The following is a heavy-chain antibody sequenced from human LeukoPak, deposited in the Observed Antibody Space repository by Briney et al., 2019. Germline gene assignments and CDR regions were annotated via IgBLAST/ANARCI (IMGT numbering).Heavy chain of an antibody. Sequence: GGSPRLSCAASGFTFSSYSINWVRQAPGKGLEWLSYITSSSSTIYYADSVKGRFTISRDNAKNSLFLQMNSLRAEDTAVYYCARSPSYDYYYYYYMDVWGKGTTVTVSS. CDR3: ARSPSYDYYYYYYMDV. J-gene: IGHJ6*03. D-gene: IGHD3-10*01. CDR2: ITSSSSTI. V-gene: IGHV3-48*04. CDR1: GFTFSSYS.